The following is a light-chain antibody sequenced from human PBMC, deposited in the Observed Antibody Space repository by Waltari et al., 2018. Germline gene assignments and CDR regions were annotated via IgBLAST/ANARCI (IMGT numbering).Light chain of an antibody. CDR2: SNT. Sequence: QSVLTQPPSASGTPGQRVTISSSGSSLNIGDNYVYWYQHLPGTAPKLLLFSNTQRPSGVRDRFSGSKSGTSASLAISGLRSEDEGDYYCAAWDDTLSHWVFGGGTKLTVL. CDR1: SLNIGDNY. V-gene: IGLV1-47*01. CDR3: AAWDDTLSHWV. J-gene: IGLJ3*02.